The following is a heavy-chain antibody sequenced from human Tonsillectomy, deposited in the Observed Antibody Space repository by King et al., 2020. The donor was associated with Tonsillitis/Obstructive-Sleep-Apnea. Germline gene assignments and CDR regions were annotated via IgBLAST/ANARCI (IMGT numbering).Heavy chain of an antibody. J-gene: IGHJ6*02. CDR3: ARHTGYSNGYRYGMDV. CDR2: IDPSDSYT. D-gene: IGHD5-18*01. V-gene: IGHV5-10-1*03. Sequence: RLVQSGAEVKKPGESLRISCKGSGYSFTSYWISWVRQMPGKGLEWMGTIDPSDSYTNYSPSFQGHVTISADKSISTAYLQWSSLKASDTAMYYCARHTGYSNGYRYGMDVWGQGTTVTVSS. CDR1: GYSFTSYW.